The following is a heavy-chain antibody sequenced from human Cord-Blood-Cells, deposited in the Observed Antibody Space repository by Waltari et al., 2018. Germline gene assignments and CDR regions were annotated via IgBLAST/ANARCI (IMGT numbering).Heavy chain of an antibody. Sequence: EVQLVETGGGLIQPGGSLRLSCAASGFTVSSHYMSWVRQAPGKGLEWVSVIYSGGSTYYADSVKGRFTISRDNSKNTLYLQMNSLRAEDTAVYYCARIYGDPDFYFDYWGQGTLVTVSS. CDR1: GFTVSSHY. J-gene: IGHJ4*02. V-gene: IGHV3-53*02. D-gene: IGHD4-17*01. CDR3: ARIYGDPDFYFDY. CDR2: IYSGGST.